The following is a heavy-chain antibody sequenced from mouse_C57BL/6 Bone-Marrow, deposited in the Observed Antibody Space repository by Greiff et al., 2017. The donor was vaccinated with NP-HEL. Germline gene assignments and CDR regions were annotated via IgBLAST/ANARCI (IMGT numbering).Heavy chain of an antibody. CDR2: ISYDGSN. CDR1: GYSITSGYY. J-gene: IGHJ1*03. V-gene: IGHV3-6*01. D-gene: IGHD1-1*01. CDR3: ARGNYGSPWYFDV. Sequence: ESGPGLVKPSQSLSLTCSVTGYSITSGYYWNWIRQFPGNKLEWMGYISYDGSNNYNPSLKNRISITRDTSKNQFFLKLNSVTTEDTATYYCARGNYGSPWYFDVWGTGTTFTVSS.